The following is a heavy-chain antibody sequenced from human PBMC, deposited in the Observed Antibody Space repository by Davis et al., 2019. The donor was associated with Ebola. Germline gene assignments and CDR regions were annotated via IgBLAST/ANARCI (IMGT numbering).Heavy chain of an antibody. CDR1: GFTVSSNY. Sequence: PGGSLRLSCAASGFTVSSNYMSWVRQAPGKGLEWVSIIYSGGRTYYADSVKGRFTISRDNSNNMVFLQMNSLRAEDTAVYYCARDLPFGVSGSYLKRVYYFYYAMDVWGQGTTVTVSS. V-gene: IGHV3-53*01. CDR2: IYSGGRT. D-gene: IGHD1-26*01. J-gene: IGHJ6*02. CDR3: ARDLPFGVSGSYLKRVYYFYYAMDV.